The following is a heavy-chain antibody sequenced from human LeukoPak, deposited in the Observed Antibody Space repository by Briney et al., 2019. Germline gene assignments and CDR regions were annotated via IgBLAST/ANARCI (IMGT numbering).Heavy chain of an antibody. CDR1: GFTVSSNS. CDR3: AKNRKYYDILTGPDY. D-gene: IGHD3-9*01. J-gene: IGHJ4*02. CDR2: IYSDNT. Sequence: PGGSLRLSCTVSGFTVSSNSMSWVRQAPGKGLEWVSFIYSDNTHYTDSVKGRFTISRDNSKNTLYLQMNSLRAEDTAVYYCAKNRKYYDILTGPDYWGQGTLVTVSS. V-gene: IGHV3-66*03.